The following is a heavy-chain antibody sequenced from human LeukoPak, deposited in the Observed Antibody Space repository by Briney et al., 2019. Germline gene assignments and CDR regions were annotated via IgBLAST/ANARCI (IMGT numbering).Heavy chain of an antibody. CDR3: ARDTYYYDNGDFIDAFDI. Sequence: SETLSLTCTVSGGSISTYYWSWVRQPPGRGLEWIGYINYSGRTNANSSLKSRVAISVDTSKNQFSLRLSSVTAADTAVYYCARDTYYYDNGDFIDAFDIWGRGTMVTVSS. D-gene: IGHD3-22*01. J-gene: IGHJ3*02. V-gene: IGHV4-59*01. CDR2: INYSGRT. CDR1: GGSISTYY.